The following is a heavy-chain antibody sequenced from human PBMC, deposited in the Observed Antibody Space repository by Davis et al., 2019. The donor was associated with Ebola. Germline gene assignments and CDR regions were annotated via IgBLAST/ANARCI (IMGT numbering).Heavy chain of an antibody. J-gene: IGHJ4*02. V-gene: IGHV3-23*01. CDR3: AKSSSSWYKFGY. CDR2: ISGSGGST. Sequence: GGSLRLSCAASGFTFSSYAMHWVRQAPGKGLEWVSAISGSGGSTYYADSVKGRFTISRDNSKNTLYLQMNSLRAEDTAVYYCAKSSSSWYKFGYWGQGTLVTVSS. D-gene: IGHD6-13*01. CDR1: GFTFSSYA.